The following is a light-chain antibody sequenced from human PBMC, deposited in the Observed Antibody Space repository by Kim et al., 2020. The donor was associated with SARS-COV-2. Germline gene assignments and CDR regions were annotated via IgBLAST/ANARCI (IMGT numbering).Light chain of an antibody. CDR1: KLGDKY. J-gene: IGLJ1*01. CDR3: QAWDSSTEV. Sequence: SYELTQPPSVSVYPGQTASITCSGDKLGDKYACWYQQKPGHSPVLVIYQDSKRPSGIPERFSGSNSGNTATLTISGTQAMDEADYYCQAWDSSTEVFGTGTKVTVL. V-gene: IGLV3-1*01. CDR2: QDS.